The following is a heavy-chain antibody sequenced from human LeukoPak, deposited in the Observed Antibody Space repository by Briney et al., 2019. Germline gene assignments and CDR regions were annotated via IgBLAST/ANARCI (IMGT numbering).Heavy chain of an antibody. Sequence: SETLSLTCTVSGGSISSGGYYWSWIRQHPGKGLEWIGYIYYSGSTYYNPSLKSRVTISVDTSKNQFSLKLSSVTAADTAVYYCARLVVVPAANYYYYYGMDVWGQGTTVTVSS. D-gene: IGHD2-2*01. CDR3: ARLVVVPAANYYYYYGMDV. CDR1: GGSISSGGYY. V-gene: IGHV4-31*03. J-gene: IGHJ6*02. CDR2: IYYSGST.